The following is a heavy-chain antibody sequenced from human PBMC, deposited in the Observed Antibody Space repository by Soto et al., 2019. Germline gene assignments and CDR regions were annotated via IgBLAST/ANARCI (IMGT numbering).Heavy chain of an antibody. J-gene: IGHJ6*02. V-gene: IGHV3-21*01. CDR1: GFTLSAHT. Sequence: GGSLRLSCAASGFTLSAHTMNWVRQAPGKGLEWVSSISSDSRYIYYADSVKGRFTISRDNARNSLDLQMNNLRAEDTAVYHCARGHYSRTSCYTGGYYYYPMDVWGQGTTVTVSS. CDR2: ISSDSRYI. CDR3: ARGHYSRTSCYTGGYYYYPMDV. D-gene: IGHD2-2*01.